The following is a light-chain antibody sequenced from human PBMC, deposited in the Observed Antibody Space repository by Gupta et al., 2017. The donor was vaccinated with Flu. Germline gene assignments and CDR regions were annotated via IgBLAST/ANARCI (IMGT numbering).Light chain of an antibody. CDR2: EVS. V-gene: IGLV2-14*01. Sequence: SSDIGGYDYVSWYQQHPGNAPKLMLFEVSRRPAGISDRFSGSRSGNTASLTISGLLAEDEAFYYCSSYTNVNTVVVFGGGTKVTVL. CDR3: SSYTNVNTVVV. CDR1: SSDIGGYDY. J-gene: IGLJ2*01.